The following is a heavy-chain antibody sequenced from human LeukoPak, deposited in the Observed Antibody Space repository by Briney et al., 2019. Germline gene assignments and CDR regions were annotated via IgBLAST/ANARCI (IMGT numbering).Heavy chain of an antibody. CDR1: GGSISSGGYY. V-gene: IGHV4-31*03. D-gene: IGHD4-23*01. CDR3: ARDLRFDYGGYYYYYSMDV. J-gene: IGHJ6*02. Sequence: PSETLSLTCTVSGGSISSGGYYWSWIRQHPGKGLEWIGYIYYSGSTYYNPSLKSRVTISVDTSKNQFSLKLSSVTAADTAVYYCARDLRFDYGGYYYYYSMDVWGQGTTVTVSS. CDR2: IYYSGST.